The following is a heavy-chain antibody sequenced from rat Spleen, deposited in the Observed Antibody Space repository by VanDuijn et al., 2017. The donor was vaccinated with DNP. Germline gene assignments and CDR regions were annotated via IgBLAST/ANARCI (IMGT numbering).Heavy chain of an antibody. Sequence: EVQLVESGGGLVQPGRSLKLSCAASGFTFNDYGMAWVRQTPKKGLEWVTTISTGGGNTYYRDSVKGRFTISRDNAKSTLYLQMDSLRSEETATYYCARVQLGYYALDAWGQGTSVTVSS. J-gene: IGHJ4*01. V-gene: IGHV5S11*01. CDR2: ISTGGGNT. CDR1: GFTFNDYG. D-gene: IGHD5-1*01. CDR3: ARVQLGYYALDA.